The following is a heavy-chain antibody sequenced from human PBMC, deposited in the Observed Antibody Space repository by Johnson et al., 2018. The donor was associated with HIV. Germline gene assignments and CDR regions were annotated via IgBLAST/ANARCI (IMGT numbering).Heavy chain of an antibody. CDR2: ISYGGSNK. J-gene: IGHJ3*02. V-gene: IGHV3-30*04. D-gene: IGHD6-13*01. CDR3: ARELGYSSSNDAFDI. Sequence: QVQLVESGGGVVQPGRSLRRSCAASGFAFSSYAMHWVRQAPSKGLEWAAVISYGGSNKYYSDHVKGRSTISRDNSKNTLYLQMNSLRAEDTAVYYCARELGYSSSNDAFDIWGQGTLVTVSS. CDR1: GFAFSSYA.